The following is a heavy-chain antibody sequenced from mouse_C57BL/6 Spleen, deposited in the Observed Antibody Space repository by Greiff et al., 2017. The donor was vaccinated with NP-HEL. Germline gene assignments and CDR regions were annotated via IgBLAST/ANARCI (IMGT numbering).Heavy chain of an antibody. D-gene: IGHD2-12*01. J-gene: IGHJ2*01. CDR1: GYTFTSYW. CDR2: IDPSDSYT. Sequence: QVQLQQPGAELVMPGASVKLSCKASGYTFTSYWVHWVKQRPGQGLEWIGEIDPSDSYTNYNHKFKGKSTLTVDKSSSTAYMQLSSLTSEDSAVYYCTRTYYSYGFGDWGKGTTLTVSS. V-gene: IGHV1-69*01. CDR3: TRTYYSYGFGD.